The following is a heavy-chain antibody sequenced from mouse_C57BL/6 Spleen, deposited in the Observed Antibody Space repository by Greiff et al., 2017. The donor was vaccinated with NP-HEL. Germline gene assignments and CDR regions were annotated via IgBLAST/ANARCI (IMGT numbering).Heavy chain of an antibody. J-gene: IGHJ1*03. V-gene: IGHV1-18*01. CDR3: ARPYYSNYGYFDV. CDR2: INPNNGGT. CDR1: GYTFTDYN. Sequence: VQLQQSGPELVKPGASVKIPCKASGYTFTDYNMDWVKQSHGKSLEWIGDINPNNGGTIYNQKFKGKATLTVDKSSSTAYMELRSLTSEDTAVYYCARPYYSNYGYFDVWGTGTTVTVSS. D-gene: IGHD2-5*01.